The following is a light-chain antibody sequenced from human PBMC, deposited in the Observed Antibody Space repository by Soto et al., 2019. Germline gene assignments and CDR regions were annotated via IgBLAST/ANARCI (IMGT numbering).Light chain of an antibody. CDR3: QQRSSSIT. J-gene: IGKJ5*01. CDR1: QSVSSS. Sequence: IVLTQSPVTLSLSPGERATLSCRASQSVSSSLAWYQQKPGQAPRLLIYDASNTATGIPARFSGSGSGTAFTLTISSREPEDSAIYYCQQRSSSITFGQGTRLETK. V-gene: IGKV3-11*01. CDR2: DAS.